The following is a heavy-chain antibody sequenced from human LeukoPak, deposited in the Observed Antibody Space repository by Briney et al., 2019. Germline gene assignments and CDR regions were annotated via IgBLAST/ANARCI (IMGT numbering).Heavy chain of an antibody. CDR3: VRAQGSYYHYYMDV. CDR1: GYTSTSYH. D-gene: IGHD1-26*01. V-gene: IGHV1-46*01. J-gene: IGHJ6*03. Sequence: ASGKVSCKASGYTSTSYHLHWVRQAPGQGLEWMGIINPSGGSPNYAQKFQGRVTMTRDMSTSTVNMELSSLRSEDTAVYYCVRAQGSYYHYYMDVWGKGTTVTVSS. CDR2: INPSGGSP.